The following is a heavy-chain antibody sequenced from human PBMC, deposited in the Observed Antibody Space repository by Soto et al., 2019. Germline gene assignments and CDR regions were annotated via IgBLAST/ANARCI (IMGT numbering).Heavy chain of an antibody. D-gene: IGHD1-26*01. J-gene: IGHJ4*02. CDR2: IIPIFGTA. CDR1: GGTFSSYA. V-gene: IGHV1-69*01. Sequence: QVQLVQSGTEVKKPGSSVKVSCKASGGTFSSYAISWVRQAPGQGLEWMGGIIPIFGTANYAQKFQGRVTITADESTSTAYMELSSLRSEDTAVYYCARDGRDGIVGATGYFDYWGQGTLVTVSS. CDR3: ARDGRDGIVGATGYFDY.